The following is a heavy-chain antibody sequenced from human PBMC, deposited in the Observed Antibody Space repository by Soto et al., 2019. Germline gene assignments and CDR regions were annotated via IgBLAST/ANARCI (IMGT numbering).Heavy chain of an antibody. CDR2: IIPICGTA. D-gene: IGHD6-19*01. CDR3: ARDLTAAGWYGSHYGMDV. Sequence: QVQLVQSGAEMKKPGSSVKVSCKASGGTFSSYAISWVRQAPGQGLEWMGGIIPICGTANYAQKFQGRVTITADESTSTAYMELSSLRSEDTAVYYCARDLTAAGWYGSHYGMDVWGQGTTVTVSS. V-gene: IGHV1-69*12. CDR1: GGTFSSYA. J-gene: IGHJ6*02.